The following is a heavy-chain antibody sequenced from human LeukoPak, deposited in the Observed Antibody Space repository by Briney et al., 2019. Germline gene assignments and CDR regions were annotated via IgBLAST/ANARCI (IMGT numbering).Heavy chain of an antibody. CDR3: ARGGYSGYDPFDS. Sequence: SSETLSLTCTVSGGSISSGGYYWSWIRQPPGKGLEWIGYIYHSGSTYYNPSLKSRVTISVDGSKNQFSLNLSSVTAADTAVYYCARGGYSGYDPFDSWGQGTLVTVSS. D-gene: IGHD5-12*01. J-gene: IGHJ4*02. V-gene: IGHV4-30-2*01. CDR2: IYHSGST. CDR1: GGSISSGGYY.